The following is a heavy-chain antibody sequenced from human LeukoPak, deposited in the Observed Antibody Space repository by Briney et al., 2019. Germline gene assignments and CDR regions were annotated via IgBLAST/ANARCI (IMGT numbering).Heavy chain of an antibody. J-gene: IGHJ3*01. CDR2: IIPILGIA. D-gene: IGHD3-10*01. V-gene: IGHV1-69*04. CDR3: ARDHYYGSGSYYLP. Sequence: SVKVSCKASGYTFTGYYMHWVRQAPGQGLEWMGRIIPILGIANYAQKFQGRVTITADKSTSTAYMELSSLRSEDTAVYYCARDHYYGSGSYYLPWGQGTMVTVSS. CDR1: GYTFTGYY.